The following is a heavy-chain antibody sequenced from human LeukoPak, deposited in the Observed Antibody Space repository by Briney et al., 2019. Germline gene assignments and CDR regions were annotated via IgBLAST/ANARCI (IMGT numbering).Heavy chain of an antibody. J-gene: IGHJ3*01. CDR3: ARVRTTMIVVTEDAFDL. CDR1: GYRFSRFG. Sequence: GGSLRLSCAASGYRFSRFGMHWVRQPPGKGLEWVAVIWYDGSNKYYADSVKGRFTISRDNSKNTLYLQLNSLRPEDTAVYYCARVRTTMIVVTEDAFDLWGQGTMVTVSS. CDR2: IWYDGSNK. D-gene: IGHD3-22*01. V-gene: IGHV3-33*01.